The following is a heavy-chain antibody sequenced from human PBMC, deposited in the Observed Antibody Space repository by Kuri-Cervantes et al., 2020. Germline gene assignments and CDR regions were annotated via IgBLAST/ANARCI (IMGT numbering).Heavy chain of an antibody. CDR1: GGSFGNYY. CDR3: ARWPSGYSYGPN. V-gene: IGHV4-34*01. Sequence: SQTLSLTCAVYGGSFGNYYWSWIRQPPGKGLEWIGEINHSGSTHYNPSLKSRVTISVDTSKNQFSLKLSSVTAADTAVYYCARWPSGYSYGPNWGQGTLVTVSS. J-gene: IGHJ4*02. CDR2: INHSGST. D-gene: IGHD5-18*01.